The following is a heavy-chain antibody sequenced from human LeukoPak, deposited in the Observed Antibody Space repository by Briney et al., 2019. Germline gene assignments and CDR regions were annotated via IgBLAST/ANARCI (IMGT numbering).Heavy chain of an antibody. Sequence: GGSLRLSCAASGFTFSSYSMNWVRQAPGKGLEWVSYISSSSTIYYADSVKGRFTISRDNAKNSLYLQMNSLRAEDTAVYYCARDHCSSTSCSSYYMDVWGKGTTVTVSS. CDR1: GFTFSSYS. V-gene: IGHV3-48*01. D-gene: IGHD2-2*01. CDR2: ISSSSTI. CDR3: ARDHCSSTSCSSYYMDV. J-gene: IGHJ6*03.